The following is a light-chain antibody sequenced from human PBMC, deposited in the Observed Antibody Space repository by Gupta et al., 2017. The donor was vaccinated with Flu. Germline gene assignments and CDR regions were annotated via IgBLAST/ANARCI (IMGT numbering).Light chain of an antibody. Sequence: QSSLTQPPSASGSPGQSVTLPCTGTSSDVGGYNYVSWYQQHPGKAPKLMIYEVSKRPSGVPDRFSGSKSGNTASLTVSGLQAEDEADYYCSSYAGSNKLVFGGGTKLTVL. CDR1: SSDVGGYNY. J-gene: IGLJ3*02. CDR3: SSYAGSNKLV. CDR2: EVS. V-gene: IGLV2-8*01.